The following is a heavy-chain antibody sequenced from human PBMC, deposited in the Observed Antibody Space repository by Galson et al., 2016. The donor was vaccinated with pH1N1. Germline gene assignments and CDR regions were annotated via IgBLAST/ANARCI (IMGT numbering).Heavy chain of an antibody. CDR3: ARVILRHVGLDV. CDR1: GYIFTGNY. CDR2: IKTSSGET. V-gene: IGHV1-2*02. J-gene: IGHJ6*02. D-gene: IGHD2-15*01. Sequence: SVKVSCKASGYIFTGNYMHWVRQAPGQGLEWIGWIKTSSGETHYAQKFQGRVTMITDTSLSTAYMELRALTSDDTAVYFCARVILRHVGLDVWGQGTTVTVSS.